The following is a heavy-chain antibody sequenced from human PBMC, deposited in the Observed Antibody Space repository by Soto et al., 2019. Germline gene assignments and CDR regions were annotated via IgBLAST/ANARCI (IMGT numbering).Heavy chain of an antibody. CDR2: IYPSGRA. D-gene: IGHD5-18*01. Sequence: QVQLQESGPRLVTPSETLTLKCSLSGGSITNHYWGWIRQPPGKGLEFIGRIYPSGRAHYNPSLHSRVPMSVDTSKTQFSLKVNSVNAADTAIYYCARDYDVNTAVDYWYFDLWGRGTLVNVSS. CDR1: GGSITNHY. CDR3: ARDYDVNTAVDYWYFDL. V-gene: IGHV4-4*07. J-gene: IGHJ2*01.